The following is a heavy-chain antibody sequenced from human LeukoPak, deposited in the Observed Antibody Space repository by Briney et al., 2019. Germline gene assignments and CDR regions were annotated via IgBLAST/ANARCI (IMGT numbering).Heavy chain of an antibody. CDR3: ARAWFGEFLYYFDY. J-gene: IGHJ4*02. Sequence: GGSLRLSCAASGFTVSSNYMSWVRQAPGKGLEWVANIKQDGSEKYYVDSVKGRFTISRDNAKNSLYLQMNSLRAEDTAVYYCARAWFGEFLYYFDYWGQGTLVTVSS. CDR1: GFTVSSNY. D-gene: IGHD3-10*01. V-gene: IGHV3-7*01. CDR2: IKQDGSEK.